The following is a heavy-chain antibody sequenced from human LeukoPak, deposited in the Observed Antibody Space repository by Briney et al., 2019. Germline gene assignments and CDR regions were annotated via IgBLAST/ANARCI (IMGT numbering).Heavy chain of an antibody. CDR2: IYYSGST. CDR3: ARARGNEWVFFDY. Sequence: SETLSLTCTVSGGSISSSSYYWGWIRQPPGKGLEWIGSIYYSGSTYYNPSLKSRVTISVDTSKNQFSLKLSSVTAADTAVYYSARARGNEWVFFDYWGQGTLVTVSS. J-gene: IGHJ4*02. D-gene: IGHD1-26*01. V-gene: IGHV4-39*07. CDR1: GGSISSSSYY.